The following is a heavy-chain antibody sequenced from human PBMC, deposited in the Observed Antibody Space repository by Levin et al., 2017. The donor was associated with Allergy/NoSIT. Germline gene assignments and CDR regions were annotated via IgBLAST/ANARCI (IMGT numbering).Heavy chain of an antibody. CDR3: AKTLQLWLGLGYFDY. CDR1: GFTFSSYG. J-gene: IGHJ4*02. Sequence: GESLKISCAASGFTFSSYGMHWVRQAPGKGLEWVAVISYDGSNKYYADSVKGRFTISRDNSKNTLYLQMNSLRAEDTAVYYCAKTLQLWLGLGYFDYWGQGTLVTVSS. CDR2: ISYDGSNK. V-gene: IGHV3-30*18. D-gene: IGHD5-18*01.